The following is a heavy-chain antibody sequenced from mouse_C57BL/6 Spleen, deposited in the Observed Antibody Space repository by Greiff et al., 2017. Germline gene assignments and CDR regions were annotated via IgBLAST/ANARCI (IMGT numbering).Heavy chain of an antibody. CDR1: GFTFSSYA. V-gene: IGHV5-9-1*02. D-gene: IGHD2-1*01. J-gene: IGHJ2*01. CDR2: ISSGGDYI. Sequence: EVKLMESGEGLVKPGGSLKLSCAASGFTFSSYAMSWVRQTPEKRLEWVAYISSGGDYIYYADTVKGRFTISRDNARNTLYLQMSSLKSEDTAMYYCTREVYYGNYRDWGQGTTLTVSS. CDR3: TREVYYGNYRD.